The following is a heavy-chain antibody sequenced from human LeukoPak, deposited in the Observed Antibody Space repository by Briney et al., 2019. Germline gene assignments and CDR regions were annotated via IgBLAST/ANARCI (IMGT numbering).Heavy chain of an antibody. J-gene: IGHJ6*03. D-gene: IGHD6-6*01. Sequence: GASVKVSCKASGGTFSSYAISWVRQAPGQGLEWMGGIIPIFGTANYAQKFQGRVTITADESTSTAYMELSSPRSEDTAIYYCARTNSPGQLRSMDVWGKGTTVTVSS. V-gene: IGHV1-69*13. CDR2: IIPIFGTA. CDR1: GGTFSSYA. CDR3: ARTNSPGQLRSMDV.